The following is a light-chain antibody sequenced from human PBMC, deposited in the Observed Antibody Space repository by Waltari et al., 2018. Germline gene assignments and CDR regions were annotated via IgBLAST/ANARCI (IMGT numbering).Light chain of an antibody. V-gene: IGKV1-39*01. J-gene: IGKJ3*01. CDR1: QNIDNY. Sequence: IQIPPYPSSLSASVGDRVTIRCRASQNIDNYLNWYKQKPGNAPGLLIFAATTLHRGVPCRFSGRGSGTDFNLTITSLQPDDFATCSCQPSSTTLYTFGPGTMVDI. CDR2: AAT. CDR3: QPSSTTLYT.